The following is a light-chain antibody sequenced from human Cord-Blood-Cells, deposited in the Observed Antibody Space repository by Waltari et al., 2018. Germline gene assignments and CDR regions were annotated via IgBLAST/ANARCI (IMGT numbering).Light chain of an antibody. CDR1: SSDVGGYNY. Sequence: QSALTQPASVSGSPGQSITISCTGTSSDVGGYNYVSWYQQHPGKAPKLMSYDVSNRPAGVSNRFSVSNSGNTASRAISGLQAEDEADYYCSSYTSSSTLVFGTGTKVTVL. V-gene: IGLV2-14*01. J-gene: IGLJ1*01. CDR3: SSYTSSSTLV. CDR2: DVS.